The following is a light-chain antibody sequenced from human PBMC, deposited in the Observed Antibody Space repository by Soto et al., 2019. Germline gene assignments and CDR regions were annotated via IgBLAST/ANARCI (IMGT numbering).Light chain of an antibody. V-gene: IGKV1-9*01. CDR3: QQLTSDPRGFT. CDR2: GAT. Sequence: DIQLTQSPSFLSASVGDRVTITCRASQGISGYLAWYQQKPGKAPKRLIYGATTLRSGVPSRFSGTGSGTEFTLTISSLQAEDLATYYCQQLTSDPRGFTFGPGTKVDIK. J-gene: IGKJ3*01. CDR1: QGISGY.